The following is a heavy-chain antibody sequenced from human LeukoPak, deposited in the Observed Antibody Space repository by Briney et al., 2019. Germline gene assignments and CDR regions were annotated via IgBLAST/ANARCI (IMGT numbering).Heavy chain of an antibody. J-gene: IGHJ4*02. CDR2: VRGSGGTT. CDR3: AKDLRSMIVVVPDY. V-gene: IGHV3-23*01. Sequence: PGGSLRLSCAASGFTFSTYAMSWVRQAPGKGLEWVSSVRGSGGTTYYADSVKGRFTISRDNSKNTLYLQMNSLRAEDTAVYYCAKDLRSMIVVVPDYWGQGTLVTVSS. D-gene: IGHD3-22*01. CDR1: GFTFSTYA.